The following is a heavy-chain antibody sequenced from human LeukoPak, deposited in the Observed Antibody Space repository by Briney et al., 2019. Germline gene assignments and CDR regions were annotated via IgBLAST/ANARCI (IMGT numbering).Heavy chain of an antibody. D-gene: IGHD1-26*01. J-gene: IGHJ5*02. V-gene: IGHV4-61*02. CDR2: IYTSGST. Sequence: SETLSLTCTVSGGSISSGSYYWSWIRQPAGKGLEWIGRIYTSGSTNYNPSLKSRVTISVDTSKNQFSLKLSSVTAADTAVYYCARLWGGSYSRNWFDPWGQGTLVTVSS. CDR1: GGSISSGSYY. CDR3: ARLWGGSYSRNWFDP.